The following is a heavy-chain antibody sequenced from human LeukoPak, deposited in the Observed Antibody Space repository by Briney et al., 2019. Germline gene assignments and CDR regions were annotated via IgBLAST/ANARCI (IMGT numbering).Heavy chain of an antibody. J-gene: IGHJ3*02. V-gene: IGHV3-23*01. CDR1: GFTFSSYW. Sequence: GGSLRLSCAASGFTFSSYWMHWVRQAPGKGLEWVSPTSGSGDSTYYADSVKGRFTISRDNSKNTLYLQMNSLRAEDTAVYYCARSFGYGVDAFDIWGQGTMVTVSS. D-gene: IGHD5-18*01. CDR2: TSGSGDST. CDR3: ARSFGYGVDAFDI.